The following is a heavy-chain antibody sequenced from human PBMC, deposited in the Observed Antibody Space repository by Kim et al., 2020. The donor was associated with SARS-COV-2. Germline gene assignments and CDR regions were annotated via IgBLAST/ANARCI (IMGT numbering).Heavy chain of an antibody. D-gene: IGHD2-2*01. Sequence: SETLSLTCAVYGGSFSGYYWSWIRQPPGKGLEWIGEINHSGSTNYNPSLKSRVTISVDTSKNQFSLKLSSVTAADTAVYYCARSYGAIVVVPAAHSRYFDLWGRGTLVTVSS. CDR3: ARSYGAIVVVPAAHSRYFDL. CDR2: INHSGST. CDR1: GGSFSGYY. V-gene: IGHV4-34*01. J-gene: IGHJ2*01.